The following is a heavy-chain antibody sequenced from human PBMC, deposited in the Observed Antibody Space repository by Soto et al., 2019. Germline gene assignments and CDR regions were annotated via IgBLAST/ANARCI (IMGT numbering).Heavy chain of an antibody. CDR1: GFTFSSYA. CDR3: AREALAKQWLEEKFDY. D-gene: IGHD6-19*01. J-gene: IGHJ4*02. Sequence: GGSLRLSCAASGFTFSSYAMHWVRQAPGKGLEWVAVISYDGSNKYYADSVKGRFTISRDNSKNTLYLQMNSLRAEDTAVYYCAREALAKQWLEEKFDYWGQGTLVTVSS. V-gene: IGHV3-30-3*01. CDR2: ISYDGSNK.